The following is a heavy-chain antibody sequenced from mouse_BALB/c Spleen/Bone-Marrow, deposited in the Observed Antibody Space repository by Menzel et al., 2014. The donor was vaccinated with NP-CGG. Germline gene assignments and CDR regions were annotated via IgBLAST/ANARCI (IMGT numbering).Heavy chain of an antibody. CDR1: GYSFTGFY. Sequence: EAQLQQSGPELVKPGASVKISCKASGYSFTGFYMHWVKQSHVQSLEWIGRVNPGNGATFYSQNFKDKASLTVDKSSSTAYMELHSLTFEDAAVYFCARRSYYDAMDCWGQGTSVTVSS. D-gene: IGHD2-12*01. J-gene: IGHJ4*01. V-gene: IGHV1-18*01. CDR3: ARRSYYDAMDC. CDR2: VNPGNGAT.